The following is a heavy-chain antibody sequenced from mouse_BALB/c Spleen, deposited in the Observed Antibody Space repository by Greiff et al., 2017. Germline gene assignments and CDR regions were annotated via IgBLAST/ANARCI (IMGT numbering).Heavy chain of an antibody. V-gene: IGHV5-17*02. D-gene: IGHD2-12*01. CDR2: ISSGSSTI. CDR1: GFTFSSFG. Sequence: EVNVVESGGGLVQPGGSRKLSCAASGFTFSSFGMHWVRQAPEKGLEWVAYISSGSSTIYYADTVKGRFTISRDNPKNTLFLQMTSLRSEDTAMYYCARDDEAHYYFDYWGQGTTLTVSS. CDR3: ARDDEAHYYFDY. J-gene: IGHJ2*01.